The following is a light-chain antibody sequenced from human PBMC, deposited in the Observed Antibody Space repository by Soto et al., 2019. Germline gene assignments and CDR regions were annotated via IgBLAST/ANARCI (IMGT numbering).Light chain of an antibody. CDR2: DAS. J-gene: IGKJ4*01. CDR1: QSVSNY. CDR3: QERSNWPPLT. Sequence: EIVLTQSPATLSLSPGERATLSCRASQSVSNYLAWYQQKPGQAPRLLIYDASSRVTGIPARFSGSGSGTDFTLTISSLEPEDFAGYYCQERSNWPPLTFGGGTKVEIK. V-gene: IGKV3-11*01.